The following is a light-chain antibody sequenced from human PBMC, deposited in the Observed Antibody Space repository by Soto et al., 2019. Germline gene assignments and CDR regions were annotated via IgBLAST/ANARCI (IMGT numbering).Light chain of an antibody. CDR2: EVN. V-gene: IGLV2-8*01. CDR1: SSDVGGYNF. J-gene: IGLJ1*01. Sequence: QSALTQPPSATGSPGQSVTIYCTGTSSDVGGYNFVSWYQQHPGKAPKLMIYEVNKRPSGVPNRFSGSKSGNTASLTVSGLQAEDEADYYCSSYAGANNRYVFGTGTKLTV. CDR3: SSYAGANNRYV.